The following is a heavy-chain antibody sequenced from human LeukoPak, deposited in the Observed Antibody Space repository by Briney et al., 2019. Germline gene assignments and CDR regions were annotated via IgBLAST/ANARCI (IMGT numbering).Heavy chain of an antibody. Sequence: ASATVSCKASGYTFTSYGISWVRQAPGQGLEWMGWITAYNDNTNYAQKLQGRVTMTTDTSTSTAYMELRSLRSDDTAVYYCARALLWFGEPSHIDYWGQGTLVTASS. J-gene: IGHJ4*02. CDR2: ITAYNDNT. V-gene: IGHV1-18*01. CDR3: ARALLWFGEPSHIDY. CDR1: GYTFTSYG. D-gene: IGHD3-10*01.